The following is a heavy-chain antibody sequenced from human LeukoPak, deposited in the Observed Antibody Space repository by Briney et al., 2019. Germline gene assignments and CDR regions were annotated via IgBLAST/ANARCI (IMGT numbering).Heavy chain of an antibody. CDR2: ISYDGSNK. CDR1: GFTFSSYA. V-gene: IGHV3-30-3*01. D-gene: IGHD2-2*01. Sequence: GRSLRLSCAASGFTFSSYAMHWVRQAPGKGLEWVAVISYDGSNKYYADSVKGRFTISRDNSKNTLYLQMNSLRAEDTAVYYCAREFTSLDYGGQGTLVTVSS. J-gene: IGHJ4*02. CDR3: AREFTSLDY.